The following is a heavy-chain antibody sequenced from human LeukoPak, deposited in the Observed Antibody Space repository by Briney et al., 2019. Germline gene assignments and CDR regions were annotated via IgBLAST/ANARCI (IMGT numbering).Heavy chain of an antibody. Sequence: GGSLRLSCAASEFIVSSNYMSWVRQAPGKGLEWVAHINPDGRDTYYVDSVKGRFTISRDNAQNSMYLQMNSLRVEDTAVYYCTSWGDTTAEYFQRWGQGTLVTVSS. CDR2: INPDGRDT. J-gene: IGHJ1*01. V-gene: IGHV3-7*01. CDR3: TSWGDTTAEYFQR. CDR1: EFIVSSNY. D-gene: IGHD2-21*02.